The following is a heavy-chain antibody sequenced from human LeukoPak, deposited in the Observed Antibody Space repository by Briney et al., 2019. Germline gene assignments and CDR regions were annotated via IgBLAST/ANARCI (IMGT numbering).Heavy chain of an antibody. CDR1: GYTFTSYY. CDR2: INPSGGST. Sequence: ASVKVSCKASGYTFTSYYMHWVRQAPGQGLEWMGIINPSGGSTNSAQKFQGRVTMTRDTSTSTVYMELSSLRSEDTAVCYCARDTGISGYIDYWGQGTLVTVSS. J-gene: IGHJ4*02. V-gene: IGHV1-46*01. D-gene: IGHD6-13*01. CDR3: ARDTGISGYIDY.